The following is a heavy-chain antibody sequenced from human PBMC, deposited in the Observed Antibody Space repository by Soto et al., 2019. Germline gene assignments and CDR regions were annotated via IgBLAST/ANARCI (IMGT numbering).Heavy chain of an antibody. J-gene: IGHJ4*02. CDR1: GFTFSSYA. Sequence: GESLKISCAASGFTFSSYAMSWVRQAPGKGLEWVSAIRGSDGSTYYADSVKGRFTISRDNSKNTLYLQLNSLRAEDTAVYYCARPPTISARSGDYFDNWGQGTLVTVSS. D-gene: IGHD6-6*01. CDR3: ARPPTISARSGDYFDN. CDR2: IRGSDGST. V-gene: IGHV3-23*01.